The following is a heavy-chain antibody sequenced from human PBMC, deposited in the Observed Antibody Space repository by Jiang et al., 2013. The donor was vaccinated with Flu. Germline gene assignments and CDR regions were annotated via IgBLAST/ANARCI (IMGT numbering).Heavy chain of an antibody. D-gene: IGHD3-16*01. V-gene: IGHV3-33*01. Sequence: QLVESGGGLVQPGRSLRLSCAASGFTFSSYGMHWVRQAPGKGLEWVAVIWYDGSNKYYADSVKGRFTISRDNSRNTLYLQMNSLRAEDTAVYYCARETGWGQIKYFQHWGQGTLVTVSS. CDR2: IWYDGSNK. CDR3: ARETGWGQIKYFQH. CDR1: GFTFSSYG. J-gene: IGHJ1*01.